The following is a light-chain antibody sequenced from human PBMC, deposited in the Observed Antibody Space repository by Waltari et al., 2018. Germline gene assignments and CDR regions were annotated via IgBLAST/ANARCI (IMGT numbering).Light chain of an antibody. J-gene: IGLJ1*01. CDR2: EVT. V-gene: IGLV2-8*01. CDR1: SSDVGGYNF. CDR3: YSYAGNNDPYV. Sequence: SALTQPPSASGSPGQSVTISCTGTSSDVGGYNFVSCYQHHPDKAPKLIIYEVTKRPSGVPDRFSGSKSGNTASLTVSGLQAEDEADYYCYSYAGNNDPYVFGTGTKVTVL.